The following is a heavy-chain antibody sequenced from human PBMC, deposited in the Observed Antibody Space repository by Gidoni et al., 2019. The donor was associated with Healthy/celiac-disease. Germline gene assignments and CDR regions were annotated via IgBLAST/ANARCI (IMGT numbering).Heavy chain of an antibody. V-gene: IGHV3-73*02. CDR2: IRSKANSYAT. CDR3: TRGQTYGMDV. J-gene: IGHJ6*02. CDR1: GLTFSGPA. Sequence: EVQLVESGGGLVQPGGSLKLSCAASGLTFSGPAIHWVRQASGKGLEWVGRIRSKANSYATAYAASVKGRFTISRDDSKNTAYLQMNSLKTEDTAVYYCTRGQTYGMDVWGQGTTVTVSS.